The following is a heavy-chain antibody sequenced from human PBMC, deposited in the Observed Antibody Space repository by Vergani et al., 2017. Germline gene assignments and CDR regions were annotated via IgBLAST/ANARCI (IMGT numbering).Heavy chain of an antibody. CDR1: GFSFSNDY. Sequence: QGQLMESGGGLVKPGGSLRLSCVASGFSFSNDYMTWIRQSPGKGLEWVAYISPNSDRTRYADSVEGRFTISRDNAKTSMYLQMNSLRAEDTAVYYCAKEILFRSGAAFDIWGQGTMVTVSS. D-gene: IGHD6-19*01. V-gene: IGHV3-11*04. J-gene: IGHJ3*02. CDR3: AKEILFRSGAAFDI. CDR2: ISPNSDRT.